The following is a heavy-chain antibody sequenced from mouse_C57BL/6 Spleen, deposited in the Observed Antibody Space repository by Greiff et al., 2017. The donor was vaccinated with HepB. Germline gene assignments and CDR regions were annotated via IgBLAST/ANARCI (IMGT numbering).Heavy chain of an antibody. J-gene: IGHJ3*02. CDR2: ISSGSSTI. Sequence: DVMLVESGGGLVKPGGSLKLSCAASGFTFSDYGMHWVRQAPEKGLEWVAYISSGSSTIYYADTVKGRFTISRVNAKNTLFLQMTSLRSEDTAMYYYAMSLTTVAWFGYGGQGTLVSVSA. CDR3: AMSLTTVAWFGY. D-gene: IGHD1-1*01. V-gene: IGHV5-17*01. CDR1: GFTFSDYG.